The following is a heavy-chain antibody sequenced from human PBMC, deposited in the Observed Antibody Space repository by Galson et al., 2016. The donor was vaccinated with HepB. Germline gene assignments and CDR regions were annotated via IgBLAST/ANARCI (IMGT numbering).Heavy chain of an antibody. Sequence: SETLSLTCTVSGASISNYYWSWIRQPPGKGLEWIGFIYYTGSTNYNPSLKSRVTMSVDTSKYQFSLTLTSVTAADTAMYYCASAGSEYDFWSGYPSNYHLDHWGQGTLVTVSS. J-gene: IGHJ4*02. CDR1: GASISNYY. D-gene: IGHD3-3*01. CDR3: ASAGSEYDFWSGYPSNYHLDH. V-gene: IGHV4-59*01. CDR2: IYYTGST.